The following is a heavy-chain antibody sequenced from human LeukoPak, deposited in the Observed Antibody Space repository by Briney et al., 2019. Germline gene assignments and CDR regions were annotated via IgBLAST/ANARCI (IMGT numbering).Heavy chain of an antibody. CDR1: GGSISSYY. Sequence: SETLSLTCSVSGGSISSYYWSWIRQPPGKGLEWIGYIYYSGYTNYNPSLKSRVTMSVDTSNNQFSLQLSSVTAADTAVYDCARGQAVAGVWGQGTMVSVSS. J-gene: IGHJ4*02. CDR2: IYYSGYT. V-gene: IGHV4-59*01. CDR3: ARGQAVAGV. D-gene: IGHD6-19*01.